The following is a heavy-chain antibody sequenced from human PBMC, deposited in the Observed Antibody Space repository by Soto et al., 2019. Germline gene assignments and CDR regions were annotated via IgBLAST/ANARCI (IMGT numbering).Heavy chain of an antibody. CDR1: GFTFSSYA. V-gene: IGHV3-23*01. J-gene: IGHJ5*02. CDR2: ISGSGGST. CDR3: AKEAESTAVAGTVWFDP. Sequence: EVQLLESGGGLVQPGGSLRLSCAASGFTFSSYAMSWVRQAPGKGLEWVSAISGSGGSTYYADSVKGRFTISRDNSKNTLYLQMNSLRAEDTAVYYCAKEAESTAVAGTVWFDPWGQGTLVTVSS. D-gene: IGHD6-19*01.